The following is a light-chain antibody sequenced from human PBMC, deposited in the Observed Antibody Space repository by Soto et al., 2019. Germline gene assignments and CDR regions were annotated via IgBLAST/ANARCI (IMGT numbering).Light chain of an antibody. CDR3: QTWGTDSHVV. J-gene: IGLJ2*01. CDR1: SGHSNYA. V-gene: IGLV4-69*01. Sequence: QSVLTQSPSASASLGASVKLTCTLSSGHSNYAIAWHQQQPGKGPRYLMKLDAYGSHKKGDGIPDRFSGSSSGAERYLTISSLQSEDEADYYCQTWGTDSHVVFGGGTKLTVL. CDR2: LDAYGSH.